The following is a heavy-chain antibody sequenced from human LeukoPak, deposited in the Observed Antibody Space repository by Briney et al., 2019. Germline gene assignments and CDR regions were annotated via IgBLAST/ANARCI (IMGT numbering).Heavy chain of an antibody. Sequence: GGSLRLSCAASGFTFSDYYMSWIRQAPGKGLEWVSYISGSGSTIYYADSMKGRFTISRDNAKNSLFLQMNSLRAEDTAVYYCAGDPVGVYDSSSYYFHFDYWGQGTLVTVSS. CDR3: AGDPVGVYDSSSYYFHFDY. V-gene: IGHV3-11*01. J-gene: IGHJ4*02. CDR2: ISGSGSTI. D-gene: IGHD3-22*01. CDR1: GFTFSDYY.